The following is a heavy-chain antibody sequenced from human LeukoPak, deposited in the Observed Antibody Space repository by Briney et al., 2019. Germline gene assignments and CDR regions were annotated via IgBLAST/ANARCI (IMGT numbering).Heavy chain of an antibody. V-gene: IGHV4-59*01. J-gene: IGHJ3*02. Sequence: PSETLSLTCSVSGDSISSSYWSWIRQSPGKGLEWIGYIYYTGSTTYNPSLKGRVTMSMDTSENQTSLNLRSVTAADTAVYYCARDRLVGSVHTFDMWGQGTMVTVSS. CDR2: IYYTGST. CDR3: ARDRLVGSVHTFDM. D-gene: IGHD1-26*01. CDR1: GDSISSSY.